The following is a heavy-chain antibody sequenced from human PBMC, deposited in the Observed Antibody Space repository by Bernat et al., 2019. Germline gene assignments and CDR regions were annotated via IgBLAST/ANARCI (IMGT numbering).Heavy chain of an antibody. V-gene: IGHV3-74*01. D-gene: IGHD3-16*01. CDR1: GFTFSSYW. Sequence: EVQLVESGGGLVQPGGSLRLSCAASGFTFSSYWMHWVRQAPGKGLVWVSRINSDGSSTSYADSVKDRFTISRDNAKNTLYLKMNSLRAEDTAVYYCARGGFGGYLRPYYFDYWGQGTLVTVSS. J-gene: IGHJ4*02. CDR3: ARGGFGGYLRPYYFDY. CDR2: INSDGSST.